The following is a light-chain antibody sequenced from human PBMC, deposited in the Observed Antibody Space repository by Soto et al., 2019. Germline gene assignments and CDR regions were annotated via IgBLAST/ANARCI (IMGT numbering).Light chain of an antibody. CDR2: EGS. J-gene: IGLJ2*01. CDR1: SSDVGSYNL. CDR3: CSYAGSSTFVV. V-gene: IGLV2-23*03. Sequence: QSALTQPASVSGSPGQSITISCTGTSSDVGSYNLVSWYQQHPGKAPKIMIYEGSKRPSGISNRFSDSKSGNTASLTISGLQAEDEADYYCCSYAGSSTFVVFGGGTKLTVL.